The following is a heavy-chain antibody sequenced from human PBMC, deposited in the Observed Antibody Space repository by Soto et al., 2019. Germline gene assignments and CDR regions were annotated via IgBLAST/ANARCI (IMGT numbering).Heavy chain of an antibody. CDR3: ARSYGGNAH. CDR2: ISSSSSTI. V-gene: IGHV3-48*02. D-gene: IGHD4-17*01. CDR1: GFTFSSYS. Sequence: EVQLVESGGGLVQPGGSLRLSCAASGFTFSSYSMNWVRQAPGKGLEWVSYISSSSSTIYYADSVKGRFTITRDNAKNSLYLQMNSRRDEDTAVYYCARSYGGNAHWGQGTLVTVSS. J-gene: IGHJ4*02.